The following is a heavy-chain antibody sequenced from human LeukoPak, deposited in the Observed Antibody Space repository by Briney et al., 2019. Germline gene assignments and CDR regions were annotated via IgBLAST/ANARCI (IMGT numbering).Heavy chain of an antibody. V-gene: IGHV1-69*06. CDR3: ASAPRLDVDYYYYMDV. J-gene: IGHJ6*03. Sequence: ASVKVSCKASGGTFSSYAISWVRQAPGQGLEWMGGIIPIFGTASYAQKFQGRVTITADKSTSTAYMELSSLRSEDTAVYYCASAPRLDVDYYYYMDVWGKGTTVTVSS. CDR2: IIPIFGTA. CDR1: GGTFSSYA.